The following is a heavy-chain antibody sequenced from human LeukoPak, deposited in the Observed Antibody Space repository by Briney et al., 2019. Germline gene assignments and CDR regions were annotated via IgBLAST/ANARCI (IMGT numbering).Heavy chain of an antibody. Sequence: ASVKVSCKASGYTFNNYYMYWVRQAPGQGLEWMGMINPSGGGTSYAQKFQGRVTMAGDTSTRTVYMEVSSLKPEDTAVYYCARQGAYSSAIGMGYWGQGTLVTVSS. J-gene: IGHJ4*02. CDR2: INPSGGGT. CDR1: GYTFNNYY. CDR3: ARQGAYSSAIGMGY. D-gene: IGHD6-19*01. V-gene: IGHV1-46*02.